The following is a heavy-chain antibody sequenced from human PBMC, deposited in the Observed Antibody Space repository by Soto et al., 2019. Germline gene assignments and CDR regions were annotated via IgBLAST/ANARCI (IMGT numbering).Heavy chain of an antibody. D-gene: IGHD2-8*01. CDR2: IFSIDEK. J-gene: IGHJ6*02. CDR1: GFSLSNARMG. Sequence: QVTLKESGPVLVKPTETLTLTCTVSGFSLSNARMGVSWIRQPPGRALECLAHIFSIDEKSYSTSLKTRLTITKVPSKSQVVLTMTNMDPVDTDTYYCTRIEDIALPIVTGLRHYYRGQDVWGQGTTVTVSS. CDR3: TRIEDIALPIVTGLRHYYRGQDV. V-gene: IGHV2-26*01.